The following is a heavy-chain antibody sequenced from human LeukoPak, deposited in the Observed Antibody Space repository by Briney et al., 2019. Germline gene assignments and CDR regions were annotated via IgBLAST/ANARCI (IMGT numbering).Heavy chain of an antibody. CDR3: TRDRSRAEDD. J-gene: IGHJ4*02. CDR2: LSYDGSDR. CDR1: GFTLSEYG. Sequence: PGRSLRLSCAASGFTLSEYGIHWVRQAPGKGLEWVAVLSYDGSDRYYADSVNGRFTISRDIYSLRGEDTAMYYCTRDRSRAEDDWGQGTLVTVSS. V-gene: IGHV3-30*07. D-gene: IGHD1-14*01.